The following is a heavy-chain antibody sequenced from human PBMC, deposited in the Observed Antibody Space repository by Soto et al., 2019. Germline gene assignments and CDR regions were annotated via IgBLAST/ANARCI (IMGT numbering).Heavy chain of an antibody. V-gene: IGHV4-34*01. D-gene: IGHD3-10*01. CDR2: INHSGST. J-gene: IGHJ2*01. CDR1: GGSFSGYY. CDR3: ARGGYMVRGAGYFDL. Sequence: QVQLQQWGAGLLKPSETLSLTCAVYGGSFSGYYWSWIRQPPGKGLEWIGEINHSGSTNYNPSLTSRVTISVDTSKNQCSLKLSSVTAADTAVYYCARGGYMVRGAGYFDLWGRGTLVTVSS.